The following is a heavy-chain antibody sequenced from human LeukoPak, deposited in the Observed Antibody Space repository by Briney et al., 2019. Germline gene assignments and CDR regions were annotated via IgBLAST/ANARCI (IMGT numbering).Heavy chain of an antibody. V-gene: IGHV1-2*02. CDR1: GYTFTGYY. CDR3: ARDYMDSYDSGGYVAFDY. J-gene: IGHJ4*02. Sequence: GASVKVSCKASGYTFTGYYMHWVRQAPGQGREWMGWINPNSGGANYAQKFQGRVTMTRDTSISTAYMELSRLRSDDTAVYYRARDYMDSYDSGGYVAFDYWGQGTLVSVSS. CDR2: INPNSGGA. D-gene: IGHD3-22*01.